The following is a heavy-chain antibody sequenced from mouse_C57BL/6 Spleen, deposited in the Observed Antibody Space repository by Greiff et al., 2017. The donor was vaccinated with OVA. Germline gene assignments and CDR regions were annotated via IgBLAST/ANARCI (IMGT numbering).Heavy chain of an antibody. D-gene: IGHD1-1*01. CDR3: ARVVGDY. CDR1: GFNIKDYY. CDR2: IDPEDGET. V-gene: IGHV14-2*01. Sequence: EVQLQQSGAELVKPGASVKLSCTASGFNIKDYYMHWVKQRTEPGLEWIGRIDPEDGETKYAPTFQGKATITADPSSNTAYLQLSSLTSEDTAVYYCARVVGDYWGQGTTLTVSS. J-gene: IGHJ2*01.